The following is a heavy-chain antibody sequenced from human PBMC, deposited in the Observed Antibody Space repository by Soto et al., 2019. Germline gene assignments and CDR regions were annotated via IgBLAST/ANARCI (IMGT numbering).Heavy chain of an antibody. CDR1: GGTFSSYA. CDR2: IVPIVDTS. Sequence: QVQLVQSGAAVRQPASSVKVSCKTSGGTFSSYAISWVRQAPGQGLEWMGGIVPIVDTSTYAQKFQGRVTITAHEATSTAYMELSSLRSDDTAIYYCVRVVAIPGYPDNWGQGTLVTVSS. D-gene: IGHD5-12*01. V-gene: IGHV1-69*12. J-gene: IGHJ4*02. CDR3: VRVVAIPGYPDN.